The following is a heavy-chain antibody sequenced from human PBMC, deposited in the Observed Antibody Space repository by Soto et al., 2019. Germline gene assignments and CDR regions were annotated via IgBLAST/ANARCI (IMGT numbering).Heavy chain of an antibody. D-gene: IGHD4-4*01. V-gene: IGHV4-4*02. CDR1: GGCISSSNW. J-gene: IGHJ4*02. Sequence: QVQLQESGPGLVKPSGALSVTCAVSGGCISSSNWWTWVRQPPGKGLEWIGEIYHSGTTNYNPSLKSRVVISGDRSRNHLSLTLSSVTAADTAVYYCAIPATSDFDYWGQGILVTVSS. CDR2: IYHSGTT. CDR3: AIPATSDFDY.